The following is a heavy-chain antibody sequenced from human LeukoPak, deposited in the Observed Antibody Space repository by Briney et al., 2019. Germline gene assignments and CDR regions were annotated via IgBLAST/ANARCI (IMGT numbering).Heavy chain of an antibody. D-gene: IGHD1-26*01. CDR3: TREWELPGTDFDY. Sequence: PGGSLRLSCTASGFTFGDYAMDWVRQAPGKGVEWVGFIRSKAYGGTTEYAASVKGRFTISRDESKSIAYLQMNSLKTEDTAVYYCTREWELPGTDFDYWGQGTLVTVSS. CDR2: IRSKAYGGTT. CDR1: GFTFGDYA. J-gene: IGHJ4*02. V-gene: IGHV3-49*04.